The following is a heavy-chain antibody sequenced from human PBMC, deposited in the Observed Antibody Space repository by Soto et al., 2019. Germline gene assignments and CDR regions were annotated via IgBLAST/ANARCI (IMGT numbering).Heavy chain of an antibody. CDR1: GFTFSSYG. CDR3: SKDRRSSSWYGLIDY. D-gene: IGHD6-13*01. V-gene: IGHV3-30*18. CDR2: ISYDGSNK. Sequence: QVQLVESGGGVVQPGRSLRLSCAASGFTFSSYGMHWVRQAPGKGLEWVAVISYDGSNKYYADSVKGRFTISRDNSKNTLYLQMHSLRAKDTAVYYCSKDRRSSSWYGLIDYWGQGTMVTVSS. J-gene: IGHJ4*02.